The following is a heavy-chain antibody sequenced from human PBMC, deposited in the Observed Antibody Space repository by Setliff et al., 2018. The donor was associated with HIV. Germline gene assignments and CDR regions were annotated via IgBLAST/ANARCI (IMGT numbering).Heavy chain of an antibody. CDR3: DTSGYYYGYYFDY. Sequence: LSLTCAVYGGSFSDYYWSWIRQPPGKGLEWIGGVNHSGSTNYNPSLKSRVTISVDTSKNQFSLKLSSVTAADTAVYYYDTSGYYYGYYFDYWGQGTLVTVSS. CDR2: VNHSGST. CDR1: GGSFSDYY. D-gene: IGHD3-22*01. V-gene: IGHV4-34*01. J-gene: IGHJ4*02.